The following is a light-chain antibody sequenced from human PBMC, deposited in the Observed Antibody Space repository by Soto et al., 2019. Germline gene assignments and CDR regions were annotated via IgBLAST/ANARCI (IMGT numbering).Light chain of an antibody. J-gene: IGLJ1*01. CDR1: SSNIGTGYD. V-gene: IGLV1-40*01. CDR2: GNT. Sequence: QSVLTQPPSVSGAPGQRVTISCTGSSSNIGTGYDVHWYQQLPGTAPKLLIHGNTKRPSGVPDRFSGSKSGTSASLAITGLQAEDEADYYCQSYDSSLSAYVFGTGTKVTVL. CDR3: QSYDSSLSAYV.